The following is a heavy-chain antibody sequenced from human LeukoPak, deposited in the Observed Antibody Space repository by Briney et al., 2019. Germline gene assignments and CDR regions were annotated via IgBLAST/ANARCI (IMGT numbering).Heavy chain of an antibody. Sequence: ASVKVSCKASGYTFTSYGISWVRQAPGQGLEWMGWISAYNGNTNYAQKLQGRVTMTTDTSTSTAYMELRSLRSDDTAVYYCANPSIAARPDAFDIWGQGTMVTVSS. J-gene: IGHJ3*02. V-gene: IGHV1-18*01. CDR2: ISAYNGNT. CDR1: GYTFTSYG. D-gene: IGHD6-6*01. CDR3: ANPSIAARPDAFDI.